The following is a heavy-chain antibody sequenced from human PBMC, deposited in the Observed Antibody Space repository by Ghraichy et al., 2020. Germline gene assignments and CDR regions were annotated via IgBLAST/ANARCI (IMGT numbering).Heavy chain of an antibody. CDR2: IYYSGST. Sequence: SETLSLTCTVSGGSISSSSYYWGWIRQPPGKGLEWIGSIYYSGSTYYNPSLKSRVTISVDTSKNQFSLKLSSVTAADTAVYYCARHESGSKRRGLSVDLWGRGTLVTVSS. CDR3: ARHESGSKRRGLSVDL. CDR1: GGSISSSSYY. J-gene: IGHJ2*01. V-gene: IGHV4-39*01. D-gene: IGHD1-26*01.